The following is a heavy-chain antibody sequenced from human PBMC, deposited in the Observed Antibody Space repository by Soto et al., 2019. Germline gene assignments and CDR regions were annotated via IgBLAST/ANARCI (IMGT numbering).Heavy chain of an antibody. Sequence: PXESLKISCKGSGYSFTSYWIGLVRQMPGKGLEWMGIIYPGDSDTRYSPSFQGQVTISADKSISTAYLQWSSLKASDTAMYYCARFPPAGTSGMDVWGQGTTVTVSS. D-gene: IGHD6-13*01. V-gene: IGHV5-51*01. J-gene: IGHJ6*02. CDR3: ARFPPAGTSGMDV. CDR1: GYSFTSYW. CDR2: IYPGDSDT.